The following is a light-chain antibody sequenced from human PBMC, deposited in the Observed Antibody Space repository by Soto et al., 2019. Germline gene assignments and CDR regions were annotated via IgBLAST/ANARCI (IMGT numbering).Light chain of an antibody. V-gene: IGLV6-57*02. CDR3: QSYDRSSLYV. J-gene: IGLJ1*01. Sequence: NFMLTQPHSVSESPGQTVTISCTGSSGSVASNFVHWYQRRPGSAPTIVIYGDNQRPSGVPDRFSGSIDSSSNSASLTISGLKTEDEADYFCQSYDRSSLYVFGTGTQLTVL. CDR1: SGSVASNF. CDR2: GDN.